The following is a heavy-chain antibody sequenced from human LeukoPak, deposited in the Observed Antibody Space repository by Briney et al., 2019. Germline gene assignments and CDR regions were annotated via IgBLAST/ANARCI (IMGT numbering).Heavy chain of an antibody. D-gene: IGHD1-26*01. CDR2: IYYSGST. CDR3: ARGVGATVG. Sequence: TETLSLTCTVSGGSISSYYWSWIRQPPGKGLEWIGYIYYSGSTNYNPSLKSRVTISVDTSKNQFSLRLSSVTAADTAVYYCARGVGATVGWGQGTLVTVSS. CDR1: GGSISSYY. J-gene: IGHJ4*02. V-gene: IGHV4-59*01.